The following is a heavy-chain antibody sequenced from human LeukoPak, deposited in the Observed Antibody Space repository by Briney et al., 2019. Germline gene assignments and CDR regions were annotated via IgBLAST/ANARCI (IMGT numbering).Heavy chain of an antibody. CDR3: ARGPIQQWLYNGMDV. Sequence: GGSLRLSCTASEFTFGDHAMSWVRQAPGKGLEWVGFIRSRASGGTTEYAPAVKGRFLISRDDSKSIAYLQMNSLKTEDTAVYYCARGPIQQWLYNGMDVWGQGTTVSVSS. D-gene: IGHD5-18*01. V-gene: IGHV3-49*04. CDR2: IRSRASGGTT. CDR1: EFTFGDHA. J-gene: IGHJ6*02.